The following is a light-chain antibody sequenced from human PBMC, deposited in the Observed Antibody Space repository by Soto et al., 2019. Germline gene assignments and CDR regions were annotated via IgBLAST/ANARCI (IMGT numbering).Light chain of an antibody. Sequence: EIVLTQSPGTLSLSPGERATLSCRASQSVSSSYLAWYHQNRGQAPRLLIYGASSRAPGIPDRFGGSGSGTDFTLTISRLEPEDFAVYYCQQYGSSRWTFGQGTKVEI. CDR3: QQYGSSRWT. V-gene: IGKV3-20*01. J-gene: IGKJ1*01. CDR1: QSVSSSY. CDR2: GAS.